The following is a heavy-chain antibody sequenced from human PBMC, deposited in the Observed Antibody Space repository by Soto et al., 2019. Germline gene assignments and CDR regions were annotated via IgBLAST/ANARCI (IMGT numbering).Heavy chain of an antibody. CDR3: ARRGSR. J-gene: IGHJ3*01. CDR1: GFTFSSSE. V-gene: IGHV3-48*03. CDR2: IHPGGQTI. D-gene: IGHD2-15*01. Sequence: GGSLRLACAASGFTFSSSEMYWVRQAPGKGLEWISYIHPGGQTIFYAESVKGRFTISRDNAKHSVYLQMNSLRAEDTAVYYCARRGSRWGRGTKVTVS.